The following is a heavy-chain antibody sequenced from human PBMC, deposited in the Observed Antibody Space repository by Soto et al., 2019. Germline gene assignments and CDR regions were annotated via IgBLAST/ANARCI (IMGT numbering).Heavy chain of an antibody. J-gene: IGHJ4*02. Sequence: EVQLLESGGGLVQPGGSLRLSCAASGFTFSTYAMSWVRQAPGKGLEWVSAISGSGGNSTFYGDSVKGRFTITRDNSNNTQYLEMSSLGPEDTGVYYCATDPGAFAGAMRDWGRGTLVTVSS. CDR3: ATDPGAFAGAMRD. CDR1: GFTFSTYA. D-gene: IGHD3-16*01. V-gene: IGHV3-23*01. CDR2: ISGSGGNST.